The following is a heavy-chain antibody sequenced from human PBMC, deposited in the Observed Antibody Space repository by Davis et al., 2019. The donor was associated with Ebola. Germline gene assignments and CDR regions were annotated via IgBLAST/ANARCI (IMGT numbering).Heavy chain of an antibody. CDR1: GYTFTSYG. CDR2: ISAYNGNT. J-gene: IGHJ3*02. D-gene: IGHD1-1*01. V-gene: IGHV1-18*04. CDR3: ARGPRYNWNAQSAFDI. Sequence: ASVKVSCKASGYTFTSYGISWVRQAPGQGLEWMGWISAYNGNTNYAQKLQGRVTITADESTSTAYMELSSLRSEDTAVYYCARGPRYNWNAQSAFDIWGQGTMVTVSS.